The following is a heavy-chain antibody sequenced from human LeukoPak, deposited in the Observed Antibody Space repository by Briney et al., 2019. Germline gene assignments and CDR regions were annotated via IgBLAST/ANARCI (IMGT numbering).Heavy chain of an antibody. CDR3: ARDRQCGY. CDR2: ISPYNGNT. V-gene: IGHV1-18*01. CDR1: GYTLTSYG. J-gene: IGHJ4*02. Sequence: VASVKVSCKASGYTLTSYGISWVRQAPGQGLEWMGWISPYNGNTNYAPKLQGRVTMTTDTATSTAYMELTSLTSDDTAVHYCARDRQCGYWGQGTLVTVSS. D-gene: IGHD2-21*01.